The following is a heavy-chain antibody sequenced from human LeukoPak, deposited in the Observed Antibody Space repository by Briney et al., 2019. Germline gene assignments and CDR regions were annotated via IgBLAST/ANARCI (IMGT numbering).Heavy chain of an antibody. J-gene: IGHJ4*02. V-gene: IGHV3-9*03. CDR1: GFTFDDYA. Sequence: GGSLRLSCAASGFTFDDYAMHWVRQAPGKGLEWVSGIGWDSRSIGYADSVKGRFTISRDNTKNSLYLQMNSLRAEDMALYYCTKEPLDYWGQGTLVTVSS. CDR3: TKEPLDY. CDR2: IGWDSRSI.